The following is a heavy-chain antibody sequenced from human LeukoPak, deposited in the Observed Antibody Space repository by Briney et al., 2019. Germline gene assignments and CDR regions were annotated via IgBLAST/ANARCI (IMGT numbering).Heavy chain of an antibody. D-gene: IGHD3-9*01. CDR1: GYTFTSYG. J-gene: IGHJ5*02. Sequence: ASVKVSCKASGYTFTSYGISWVPQAPGQGLEWMGWISAYNGNTNYAQKLQGRVTMTTDTSTSTAYMELRSLRSDDTAVYYCASGGDIFTGYYHNWFDPWGQGTLVTVSS. V-gene: IGHV1-18*01. CDR2: ISAYNGNT. CDR3: ASGGDIFTGYYHNWFDP.